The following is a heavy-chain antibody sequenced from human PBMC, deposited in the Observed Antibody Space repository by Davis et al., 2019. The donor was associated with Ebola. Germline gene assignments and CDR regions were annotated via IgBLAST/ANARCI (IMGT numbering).Heavy chain of an antibody. D-gene: IGHD4-17*01. CDR3: VRSRYGDPDS. CDR2: ISFDGRNK. Sequence: PGGSLRLSCAASGFTFSAYAMHWVRQPPGKGLEWVAMISFDGRNKYYADSVTGRFTISRDNSKNTLYLQMDRLRVEDTALYYCVRSRYGDPDSWGQGTLVTVSS. CDR1: GFTFSAYA. J-gene: IGHJ4*02. V-gene: IGHV3-30*14.